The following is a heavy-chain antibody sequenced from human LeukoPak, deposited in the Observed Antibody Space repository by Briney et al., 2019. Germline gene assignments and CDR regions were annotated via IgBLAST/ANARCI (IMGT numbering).Heavy chain of an antibody. J-gene: IGHJ6*03. Sequence: PSETLSLTCTVSGGSISSGSYYWSWIRQPAGKGLEWIGRIYTSGSTNYNPSLKSRVTISVDTSKNQFSLKLSSVTAADTAVYYCARGGSYEDYYYYYMDVWGKGTTVTVSS. D-gene: IGHD5-18*01. CDR3: ARGGSYEDYYYYYMDV. V-gene: IGHV4-61*02. CDR2: IYTSGST. CDR1: GGSISSGSYY.